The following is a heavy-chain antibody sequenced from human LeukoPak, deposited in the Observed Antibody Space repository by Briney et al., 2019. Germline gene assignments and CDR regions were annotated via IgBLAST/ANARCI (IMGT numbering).Heavy chain of an antibody. V-gene: IGHV3-23*01. CDR2: IGGTGHFT. D-gene: IGHD6-6*01. CDR3: AKDVLYSSSTDRWACDY. CDR1: GFTFNNYA. Sequence: GGSLRLSFAASGFTFNNYAMSWVRQAPGKGLEWVSTIGGTGHFTYYADSVKGRFTVSRDNSKNTLYLQMNTLKAEDTAVYYCAKDVLYSSSTDRWACDYWGQGTLVTVSA. J-gene: IGHJ4*02.